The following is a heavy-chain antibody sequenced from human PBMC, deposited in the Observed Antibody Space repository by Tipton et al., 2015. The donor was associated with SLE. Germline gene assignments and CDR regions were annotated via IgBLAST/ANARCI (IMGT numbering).Heavy chain of an antibody. Sequence: TLSLTCAVYGGSFNGYYWSWIRQPPGKGLEWIGEINHSGSTNYNPSLKSRVTISVDTSKNQFSLKLSSVTAADTAVYYCARGGGSYGSGSYYPMDVWGQGTTVTVSS. J-gene: IGHJ6*02. CDR1: GGSFNGYY. D-gene: IGHD3-10*01. CDR2: INHSGST. V-gene: IGHV4-34*01. CDR3: ARGGGSYGSGSYYPMDV.